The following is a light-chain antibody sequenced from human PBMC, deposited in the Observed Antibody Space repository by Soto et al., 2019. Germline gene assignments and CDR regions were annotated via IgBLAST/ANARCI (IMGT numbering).Light chain of an antibody. CDR2: RAS. CDR3: QRYVGYSLT. CDR1: QSISSW. J-gene: IGKJ2*01. Sequence: DIQMTQSPSTLSASVGDRVTITCRASQSISSWLAWYQQKPGKAPKLLIYRASNLQSGVPSRFSGSGSGTEFTLTISSLQPDDFATYYCQRYVGYSLTIGQGTKLEIK. V-gene: IGKV1-5*03.